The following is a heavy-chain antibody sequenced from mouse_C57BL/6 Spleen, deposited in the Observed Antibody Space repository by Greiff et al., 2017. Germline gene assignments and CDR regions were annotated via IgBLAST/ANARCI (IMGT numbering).Heavy chain of an antibody. J-gene: IGHJ4*01. D-gene: IGHD2-3*01. CDR3: AKIYDGYYGYAMDY. Sequence: QVQLKQSGPGLVQPSQSLSITCTVSGFSLPSYGVHWVRQPPGKGLEWLGVIWSGGSTDYNAAFISRLSISKDNSKSQVFFKMNSLQADDTAIYYCAKIYDGYYGYAMDYWGQGTSVTVSS. CDR2: IWSGGST. V-gene: IGHV2-4*01. CDR1: GFSLPSYG.